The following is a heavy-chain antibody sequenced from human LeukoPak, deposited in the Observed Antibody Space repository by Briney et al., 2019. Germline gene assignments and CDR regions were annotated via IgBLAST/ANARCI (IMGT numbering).Heavy chain of an antibody. J-gene: IGHJ4*02. CDR3: ARKWFGELLDY. D-gene: IGHD3-10*01. V-gene: IGHV3-53*01. CDR2: IYSSGST. CDR1: GFTVSSNY. Sequence: GGSLRLSCAASGFTVSSNYMSWVRRAPGKGLEWVSVIYSSGSTYYADSVKGRFTISRDNAKNSLYLQMNSLRAEDTALYYCARKWFGELLDYWGQGTLVTVSS.